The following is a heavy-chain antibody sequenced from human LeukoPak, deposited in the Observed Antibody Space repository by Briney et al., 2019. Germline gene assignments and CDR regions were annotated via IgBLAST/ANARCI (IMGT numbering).Heavy chain of an antibody. CDR2: ISGNAGST. CDR1: GFTLSSYA. J-gene: IGHJ6*02. V-gene: IGHV3-23*01. D-gene: IGHD4-17*01. Sequence: GGSLRLSCAASGFTLSSYAMSWVRQAPGKGLEWVSLISGNAGSTYYADSVKGRFTISRDNAKNTLFLQMNSLRAEDTGMYYCVRDPNVYGDDWSSDGMDVWGQGTTVSVSS. CDR3: VRDPNVYGDDWSSDGMDV.